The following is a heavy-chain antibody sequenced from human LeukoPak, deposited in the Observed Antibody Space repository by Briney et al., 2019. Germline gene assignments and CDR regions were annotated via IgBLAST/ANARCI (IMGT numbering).Heavy chain of an antibody. CDR2: MNQDGSKI. D-gene: IGHD3-22*01. Sequence: GGSLRLSCVGSGFTFSRYWWNWVRQAPGKGLEWVANMNQDGSKIYYLDSVKGRFTISRDNSKNTLYLQMNSLRAEDTAVYYCARGLEDYYDSSGLIDYWGQGTLVTVSS. J-gene: IGHJ4*02. CDR1: GFTFSRYW. CDR3: ARGLEDYYDSSGLIDY. V-gene: IGHV3-7*01.